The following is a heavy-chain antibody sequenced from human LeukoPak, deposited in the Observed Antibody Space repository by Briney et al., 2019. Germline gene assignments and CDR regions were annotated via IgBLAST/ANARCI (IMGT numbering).Heavy chain of an antibody. D-gene: IGHD2-15*01. J-gene: IGHJ5*02. V-gene: IGHV3-53*01. Sequence: GGSLRLSRAPSGFTVSNNYMRWVRQAPGKGLEWVSLIYSNGRTDYTDSVKGRFSISRDNSKNTMYLQMNSLRAEDTAMYYCARDVGPWGQGTLVTVSS. CDR1: GFTVSNNY. CDR2: IYSNGRT. CDR3: ARDVGP.